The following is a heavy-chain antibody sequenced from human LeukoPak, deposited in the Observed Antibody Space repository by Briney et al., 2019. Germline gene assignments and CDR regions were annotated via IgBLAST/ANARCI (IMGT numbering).Heavy chain of an antibody. D-gene: IGHD1-1*01. J-gene: IGHJ6*02. V-gene: IGHV1-69*04. CDR3: ARVEVPGGTTYGMDV. CDR2: IIPILGIA. Sequence: ASVKVSCKASGGTFSSYAISWVRQAPGQGLEWMGRIIPILGIANYAQEFQGRVTITADKSTSTAYMELSSLRSEDTAVYYCARVEVPGGTTYGMDVWGQGTTVIVSS. CDR1: GGTFSSYA.